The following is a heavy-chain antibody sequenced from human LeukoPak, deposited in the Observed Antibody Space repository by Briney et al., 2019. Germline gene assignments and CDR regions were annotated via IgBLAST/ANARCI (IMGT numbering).Heavy chain of an antibody. CDR2: IYSGGST. D-gene: IGHD6-13*01. Sequence: GGSLRLSCAASGFTVSSNYMSWVRQAPGKGLEWVSVIYSGGSTYYADSVKGRFTISRDNSKNTLYLQMNSLRAEDTAVYYCASRGIAAAGTADYWGQGTLVTVSS. CDR3: ASRGIAAAGTADY. J-gene: IGHJ4*02. CDR1: GFTVSSNY. V-gene: IGHV3-66*01.